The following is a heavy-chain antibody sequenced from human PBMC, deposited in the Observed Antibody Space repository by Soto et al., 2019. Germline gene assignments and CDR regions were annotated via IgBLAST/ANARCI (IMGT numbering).Heavy chain of an antibody. CDR1: GYTFTGYY. Sequence: GASVKVSCKASGYTFTGYYMHWVRPAPGQGLEWRGWINANNGNTNYAQKLQGRVTMTTDTSTSTAYMELRSLRSDDTAVYYCARAFVAGDPTPSDYWGQGTLVTVSS. CDR2: INANNGNT. D-gene: IGHD4-17*01. J-gene: IGHJ4*02. V-gene: IGHV1-18*04. CDR3: ARAFVAGDPTPSDY.